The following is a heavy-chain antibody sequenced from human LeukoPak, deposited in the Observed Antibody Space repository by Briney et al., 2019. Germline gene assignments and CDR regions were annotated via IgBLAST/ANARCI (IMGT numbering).Heavy chain of an antibody. CDR3: AKDRPDIVLMVYANLDAFDI. J-gene: IGHJ3*02. D-gene: IGHD2-8*01. CDR2: ISYDGSNK. V-gene: IGHV3-30-3*01. CDR1: GFTFSSYA. Sequence: GRSLRLSCAASGFTFSSYAMHWVRQAPGKGLEWVAVISYDGSNKYYADSVKGRFTISRDNSKNTLYLQMNSLRAEDTAVYYCAKDRPDIVLMVYANLDAFDIWGQGTMVTVSS.